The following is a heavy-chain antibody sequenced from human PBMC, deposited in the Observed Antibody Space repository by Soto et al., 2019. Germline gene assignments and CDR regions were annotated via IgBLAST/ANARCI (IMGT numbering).Heavy chain of an antibody. V-gene: IGHV3-7*01. D-gene: IGHD3-10*01. J-gene: IGHJ4*02. CDR1: GFTFSNYW. Sequence: EAQVVESGGGLVQPGGSLRLSCEASGFTFSNYWMSWVRQAPGKGLEWVANIKQDGTEKYYVDAVKGRFTISRDNAKNSLYLQMNSPKAEDTAVYYCARGGRSGDYWGQGTLVTVSS. CDR2: IKQDGTEK. CDR3: ARGGRSGDY.